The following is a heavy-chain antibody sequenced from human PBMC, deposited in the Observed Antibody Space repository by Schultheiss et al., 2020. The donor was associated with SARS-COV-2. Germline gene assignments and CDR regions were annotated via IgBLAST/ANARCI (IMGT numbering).Heavy chain of an antibody. CDR3: ARGILVPYSSSWYLIRRGYYFDY. CDR2: ISAYNGNT. V-gene: IGHV1-18*01. J-gene: IGHJ4*02. CDR1: GYTFTSYG. D-gene: IGHD6-13*01. Sequence: ASVKVSCKASGYTFTSYGISWVRQAPGQGLEWMGWISAYNGNTNYAQKLQGRVTMTTDTSTSTAYMELRSLRSEDTAVYYCARGILVPYSSSWYLIRRGYYFDYWGQGTLVTVSS.